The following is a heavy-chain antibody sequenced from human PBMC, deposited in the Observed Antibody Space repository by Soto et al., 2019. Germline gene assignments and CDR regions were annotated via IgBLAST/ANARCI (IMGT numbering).Heavy chain of an antibody. CDR1: GGSISSYY. Sequence: SETLSLTCTVSGGSISSYYWSWIRQPPGKGLEWIGYIYYSGSTNYNPSLKSRVTISVDTSKNQFSLKLSSVTAADTAVYYCARHLYSSKNYYMDVWGKGTTVTVSS. J-gene: IGHJ6*03. V-gene: IGHV4-59*08. CDR3: ARHLYSSKNYYMDV. CDR2: IYYSGST. D-gene: IGHD6-13*01.